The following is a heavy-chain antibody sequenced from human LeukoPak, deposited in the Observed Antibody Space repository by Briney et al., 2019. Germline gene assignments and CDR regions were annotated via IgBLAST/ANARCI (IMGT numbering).Heavy chain of an antibody. CDR2: MNPNSGNT. CDR3: ARVRQLAERSFQH. J-gene: IGHJ1*01. CDR1: GYTFTSYD. Sequence: ASVKVSCKASGYTFTSYDVNWVRQATGQGLEWMGWMNPNSGNTGYAQKFQGRVTMTRNTSISTAYMELSSLRSEDTAVYYCARVRQLAERSFQHWGQGTLVTVSS. V-gene: IGHV1-8*01. D-gene: IGHD5-24*01.